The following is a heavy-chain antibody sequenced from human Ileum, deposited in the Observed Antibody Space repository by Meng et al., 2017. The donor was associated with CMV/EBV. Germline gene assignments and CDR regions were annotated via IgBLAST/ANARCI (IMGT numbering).Heavy chain of an antibody. V-gene: IGHV3-23*03. CDR2: IYTANSGT. Sequence: GESLKISCAASGFTFGNYAMSLVRQAPGKGLEWVSVIYTANSGTRYADSVKGRFTISRDNAKNTLYLQMDSLRAEDTAIYYCAKGWWGGIDYYFDFWGQGTLVTVSS. CDR1: GFTFGNYA. D-gene: IGHD2-15*01. J-gene: IGHJ4*02. CDR3: AKGWWGGIDYYFDF.